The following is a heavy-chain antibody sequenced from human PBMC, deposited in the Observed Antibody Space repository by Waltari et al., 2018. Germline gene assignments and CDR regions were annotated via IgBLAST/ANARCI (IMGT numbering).Heavy chain of an antibody. CDR1: GCSFGCYW. Sequence: EVQVVESGGGWFQPGGSRRLSCAASGCSFGCYWRTWVRQAPGQGLEWVANIKEDGSDKEYADSVKGRFSISRDNAKDSLYLQMNSLRAEDTALYYCARSGMKFTFDYWGRGTPVIVSS. D-gene: IGHD1-26*01. CDR3: ARSGMKFTFDY. J-gene: IGHJ4*02. V-gene: IGHV3-7*01. CDR2: IKEDGSDK.